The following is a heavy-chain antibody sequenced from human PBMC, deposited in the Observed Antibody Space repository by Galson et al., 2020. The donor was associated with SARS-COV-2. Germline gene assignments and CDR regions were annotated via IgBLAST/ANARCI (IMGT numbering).Heavy chain of an antibody. V-gene: IGHV3-11*06. Sequence: TGGSLRLSCAASGFTFSDYFMSWIRQTPGKGLEWVSYISTTGTYTNYAGSVKGRFTNSRDNAKSSLYLQMNSLRAEDTAVYYCARAPRYCSCGSCPPVDYWGQGTLVTVSS. CDR3: ARAPRYCSCGSCPPVDY. J-gene: IGHJ4*02. CDR2: ISTTGTYT. CDR1: GFTFSDYF. D-gene: IGHD2-15*01.